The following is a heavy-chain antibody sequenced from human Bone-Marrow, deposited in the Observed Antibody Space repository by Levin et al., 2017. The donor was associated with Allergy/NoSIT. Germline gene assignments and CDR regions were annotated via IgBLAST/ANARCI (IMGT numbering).Heavy chain of an antibody. CDR1: GFSFTSYD. V-gene: IGHV3-33*01. Sequence: GGSLRLSCAASGFSFTSYDMHWVRQAPGKGLEWVAVVSSDSINKYYVDSVKGRFTVSRDNSKDSLYLQMNSLRVDDTAVYYCARSYVQPGYIGRRDQYYQGMDVWGQGTMVTVAS. D-gene: IGHD3-9*01. CDR3: ARSYVQPGYIGRRDQYYQGMDV. CDR2: VSSDSINK. J-gene: IGHJ6*02.